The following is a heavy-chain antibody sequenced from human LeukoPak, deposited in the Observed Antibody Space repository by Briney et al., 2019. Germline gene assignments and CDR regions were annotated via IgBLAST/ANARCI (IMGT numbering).Heavy chain of an antibody. CDR1: GGTFSSYD. CDR3: ARVPAKYYDILTGPSYNWFDP. V-gene: IGHV1-69*05. CDR2: IIPMLGTP. J-gene: IGHJ5*02. Sequence: GASVKVSCKASGGTFSSYDISWVRQAPGQGLEWMGGIIPMLGTPNYAQKFQGRVTMTRDTSISTAYMELSRLRSDDTAVYYCARVPAKYYDILTGPSYNWFDPWGQGTLVTVSS. D-gene: IGHD3-9*01.